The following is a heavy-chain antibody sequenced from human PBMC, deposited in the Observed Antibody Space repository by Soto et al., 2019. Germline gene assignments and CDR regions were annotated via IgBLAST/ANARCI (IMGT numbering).Heavy chain of an antibody. CDR3: ARQLSNSGWIGYYN. J-gene: IGHJ3*01. V-gene: IGHV6-1*01. Sequence: SQTLSLTCAISGDSVSSNSVTWNWIRQSPSGGLEWLGKTYYTSTWNNVYAGSVKSRITINPDTSKNQVSLQVNSVTPEDTAVYYLARQLSNSGWIGYYNRGQRTNVTVSS. CDR1: GDSVSSNSVT. D-gene: IGHD3-9*01. CDR2: TYYTSTWNN.